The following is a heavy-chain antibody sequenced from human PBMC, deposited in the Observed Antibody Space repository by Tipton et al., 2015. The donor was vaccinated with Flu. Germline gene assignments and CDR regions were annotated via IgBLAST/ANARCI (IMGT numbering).Heavy chain of an antibody. CDR3: GRSYYYGSGSYYNRAFDY. CDR1: GGSISSSSYY. V-gene: IGHV4-39*07. J-gene: IGHJ4*02. Sequence: LRLSCTVSGGSISSSSYYWGWIRQPPGKGLEWIGSIYYSGNTYYNPSLKSRVTISVDTSKNQFSLKLSSVTAADTAVYYCGRSYYYGSGSYYNRAFDYWGQGTLVTVSS. CDR2: IYYSGNT. D-gene: IGHD3-10*01.